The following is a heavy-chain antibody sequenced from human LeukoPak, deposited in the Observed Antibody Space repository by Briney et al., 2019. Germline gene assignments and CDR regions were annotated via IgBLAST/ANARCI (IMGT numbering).Heavy chain of an antibody. CDR1: GFTFSSXX. CDR3: ARSRNFDY. Sequence: GGSLRLSCAXSGFTFSSXXXXXXXXAPGXGXVWVXRINSDGSXXTYADSVKGRXXXXXXXAKNTLYLQMNSLRAEDTALYYCARSRNFDYWGQGTLVTVSS. CDR2: INSDGSXX. J-gene: IGHJ4*02. V-gene: IGHV3-74*03.